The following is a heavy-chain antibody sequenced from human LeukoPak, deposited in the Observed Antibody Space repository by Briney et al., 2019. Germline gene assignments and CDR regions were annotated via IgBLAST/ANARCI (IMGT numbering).Heavy chain of an antibody. V-gene: IGHV3-23*01. D-gene: IGHD2-2*01. Sequence: GGSLRLSCIASGFTFTDFAMSWVRQAPGKGLEWVSAISGSGGSTYYADSVKGRFTISRDNSKNTLYLQMNSLRAEDTAVYYCAKGPRSPSSHADYWGQGTLVTVSS. CDR2: ISGSGGST. CDR1: GFTFTDFA. J-gene: IGHJ4*02. CDR3: AKGPRSPSSHADY.